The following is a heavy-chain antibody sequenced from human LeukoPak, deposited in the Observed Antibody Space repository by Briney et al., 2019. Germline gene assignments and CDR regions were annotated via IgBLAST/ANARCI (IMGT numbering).Heavy chain of an antibody. CDR3: ARANGYYDSSGYLLDY. D-gene: IGHD3-22*01. J-gene: IGHJ4*02. Sequence: PSETLSLTCVVSGYSISSGYYWGWIRQPPGKGLGWIGSIYHSGSTYYNPSLKSRAIISVDTSKNEFSLKLSSGTAADTAVYYCARANGYYDSSGYLLDYWGQGTLVSVSS. CDR2: IYHSGST. V-gene: IGHV4-38-2*01. CDR1: GYSISSGYY.